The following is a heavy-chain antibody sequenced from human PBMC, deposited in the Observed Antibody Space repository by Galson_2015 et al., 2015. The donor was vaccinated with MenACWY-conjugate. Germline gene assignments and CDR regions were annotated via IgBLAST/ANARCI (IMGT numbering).Heavy chain of an antibody. D-gene: IGHD3-22*01. J-gene: IGHJ4*02. CDR1: GFTFSSYA. CDR3: AKDKDYYDSSGYPDHFDY. Sequence: SLRLSCAASGFTFSSYAMSWVRQAPGKGLEWVSAISGSGGSTYYADSVKGRFTISRDNSMNTLYLRMNSLRAEDTAVYYCAKDKDYYDSSGYPDHFDYWGQGTLVTVSS. V-gene: IGHV3-23*01. CDR2: ISGSGGST.